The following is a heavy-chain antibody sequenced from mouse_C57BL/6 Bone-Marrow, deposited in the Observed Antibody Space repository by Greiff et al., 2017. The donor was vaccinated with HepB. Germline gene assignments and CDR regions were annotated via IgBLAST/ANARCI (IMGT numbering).Heavy chain of an antibody. Sequence: EVQRVESGGGLVQPGGSLKLSCAASGFTFSDYYMYWVRQTPEKRLEWVAYISNGGGSTYYPDTVKGRFTISRDNAKNTLYLQMSRLKSEDTAMYYCARQGPFAYWGQGTLVTVSA. CDR2: ISNGGGST. J-gene: IGHJ3*01. CDR1: GFTFSDYY. CDR3: ARQGPFAY. V-gene: IGHV5-12*01.